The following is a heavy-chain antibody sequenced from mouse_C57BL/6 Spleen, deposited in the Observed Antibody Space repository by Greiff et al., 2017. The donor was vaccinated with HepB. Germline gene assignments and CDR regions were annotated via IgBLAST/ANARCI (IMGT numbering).Heavy chain of an antibody. CDR3: APFHDGQFAY. V-gene: IGHV1-64*01. J-gene: IGHJ3*01. Sequence: QVQLQQSGAELVKPGASVKLSCKASGYTFTSYWMHWVKQRPGQGLEWIGMIHPNSGSTNYNEKFKSKATLTVDKSSSTAYMQLSSLTSEDSAVYYCAPFHDGQFAYWGQGTLVTVSA. D-gene: IGHD2-3*01. CDR2: IHPNSGST. CDR1: GYTFTSYW.